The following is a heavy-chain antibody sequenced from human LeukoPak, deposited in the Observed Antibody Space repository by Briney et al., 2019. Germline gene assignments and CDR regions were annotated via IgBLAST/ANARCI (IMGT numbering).Heavy chain of an antibody. CDR1: GFTFSSYS. CDR3: ARDTGGSYYDAFDI. CDR2: ISTSSTTI. V-gene: IGHV3-48*02. J-gene: IGHJ3*02. Sequence: GGSLRLSCAASGFTFSSYSMNWVRQAPGKGLEWVSYISTSSTTIHYADSVKGRFTISRDNAKNSLYLQMNSLRDEDTAVYYCARDTGGSYYDAFDIWGQGTMVSVSS. D-gene: IGHD1-26*01.